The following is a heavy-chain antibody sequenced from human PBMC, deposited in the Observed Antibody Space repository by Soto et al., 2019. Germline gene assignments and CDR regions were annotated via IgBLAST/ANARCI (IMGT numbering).Heavy chain of an antibody. V-gene: IGHV3-23*01. CDR2: ISSGGST. CDR1: GFTFTSYA. Sequence: EVQLLESGGGLVQPEGSLRLSCAASGFTFTSYAMGWVRQAPGKGLEWVSVISSGGSTYYADSVRGRFTISRDNSKDTLSPPINSLRAEDTAVYYCVKRRGAGGHFDYWGQGALVTVSS. J-gene: IGHJ4*02. CDR3: VKRRGAGGHFDY. D-gene: IGHD2-15*01.